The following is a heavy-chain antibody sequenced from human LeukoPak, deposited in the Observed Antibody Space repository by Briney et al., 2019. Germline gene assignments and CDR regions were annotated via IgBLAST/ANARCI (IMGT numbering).Heavy chain of an antibody. V-gene: IGHV3-30*03. Sequence: GGSLRLSCAASGFTFSRYGMHWVRQAPGKGLEWVAVISYDGKNKYYADSVKGRFTISRDNSKNTLYLQMNSLRAEDTAVYYCARVTGTTSVVMDSWGQGTLVTVSS. D-gene: IGHD1-7*01. CDR3: ARVTGTTSVVMDS. CDR2: ISYDGKNK. CDR1: GFTFSRYG. J-gene: IGHJ5*02.